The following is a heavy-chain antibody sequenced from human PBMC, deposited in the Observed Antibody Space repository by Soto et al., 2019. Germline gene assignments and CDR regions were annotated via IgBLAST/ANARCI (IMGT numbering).Heavy chain of an antibody. D-gene: IGHD2-2*02. Sequence: GESLKISCKGSGYSFTCYWIGWVRQMPGKGLEWMGIIYPGDSDTRYSPSFQGQVTISADKSISTAYLQWSSLKASDTAMYYCARQYCSSTSCYREDAFDIWGQGTMVTVSS. V-gene: IGHV5-51*01. CDR1: GYSFTCYW. J-gene: IGHJ3*02. CDR2: IYPGDSDT. CDR3: ARQYCSSTSCYREDAFDI.